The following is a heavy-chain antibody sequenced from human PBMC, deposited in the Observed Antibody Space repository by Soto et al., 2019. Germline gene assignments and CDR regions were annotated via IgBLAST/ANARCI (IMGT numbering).Heavy chain of an antibody. Sequence: GGSLRLSCAASGFTFSSYAMSWVRQAPGKGLEWVSAISGSGGSTNYADSVKGRFTISRDNSKNTLYLQMNSLRAEDTAVYYCAKSSVPGSSWSANFDYWGQGTLVTVSS. CDR2: ISGSGGST. CDR1: GFTFSSYA. CDR3: AKSSVPGSSWSANFDY. D-gene: IGHD6-13*01. J-gene: IGHJ4*02. V-gene: IGHV3-23*01.